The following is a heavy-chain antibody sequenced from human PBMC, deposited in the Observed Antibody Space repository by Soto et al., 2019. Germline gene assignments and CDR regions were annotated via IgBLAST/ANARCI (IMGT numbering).Heavy chain of an antibody. CDR1: GYTFTSYA. Sequence: GASVKVSCKASGYTFTSYAMHWVRQAPGKRLEWMGCFNPGNGETIYAQKFQGRVTMTEDTSTDTAYMELSSLRSEDTAVYYCATDREWFDPWGQGTLVTVSS. V-gene: IGHV1-24*01. CDR3: ATDREWFDP. CDR2: FNPGNGET. J-gene: IGHJ5*02.